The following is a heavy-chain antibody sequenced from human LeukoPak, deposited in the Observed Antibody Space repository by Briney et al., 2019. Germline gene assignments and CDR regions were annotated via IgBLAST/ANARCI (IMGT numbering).Heavy chain of an antibody. Sequence: TGGSLRLPCAASGFTFTSYAMSWVRQAPGKGLEWVSVISRSGGSTYYADSVKGRFTISRDNSKNTLYLQMNSLRAEDTAVYYCAKGDTAMAEYYYYYAMDVWGQGTTVTVSS. J-gene: IGHJ6*02. V-gene: IGHV3-23*01. D-gene: IGHD5-18*01. CDR2: ISRSGGST. CDR1: GFTFTSYA. CDR3: AKGDTAMAEYYYYYAMDV.